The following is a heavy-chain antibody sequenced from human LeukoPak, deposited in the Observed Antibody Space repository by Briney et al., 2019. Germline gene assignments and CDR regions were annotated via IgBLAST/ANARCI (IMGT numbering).Heavy chain of an antibody. V-gene: IGHV3-30*04. J-gene: IGHJ1*01. CDR3: ARDIGSGSYYGYFQH. CDR1: GFTFSSYA. D-gene: IGHD1-26*01. Sequence: GGSLRLSCAASGFTFSSYAMHWVRQAPGKGLQWVAVISYDGSNKYYADSVKGRFTISRDNSKNTLYLQMNSLRAEDTAVYYCARDIGSGSYYGYFQHWGQGTLVTVSS. CDR2: ISYDGSNK.